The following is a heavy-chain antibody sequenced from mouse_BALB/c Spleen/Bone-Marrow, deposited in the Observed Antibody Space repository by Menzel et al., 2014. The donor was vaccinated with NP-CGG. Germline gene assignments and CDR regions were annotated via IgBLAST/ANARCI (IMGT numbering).Heavy chain of an antibody. Sequence: VQLQQSGAELVRPGSSVKISCKASGYAFSSYWMNWVKQRPGQGLEWIGQIYPGDGDTNYNGKFKGKATLTADKSSSKAYMQLSSLTSEDSAVYYCARTGNLAWFAYWGQGTLVTVSA. CDR2: IYPGDGDT. V-gene: IGHV1-80*01. CDR1: GYAFSSYW. CDR3: ARTGNLAWFAY. D-gene: IGHD2-1*01. J-gene: IGHJ3*01.